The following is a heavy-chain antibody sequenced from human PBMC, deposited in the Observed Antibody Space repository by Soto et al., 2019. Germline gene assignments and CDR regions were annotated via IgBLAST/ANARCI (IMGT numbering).Heavy chain of an antibody. CDR3: ARRGSGWGHYGMDV. J-gene: IGHJ6*02. CDR1: GYSFTRYW. D-gene: IGHD6-19*01. V-gene: IGHV5-10-1*01. Sequence: PWESLTISFRCSGYSFTRYWISGVRQMPGKGLEWMGRIDPSDPYTNYSPSFQGHVTISADKSISTAYLQCSSLKASDTAMYYCARRGSGWGHYGMDVWGQGTTVTVSS. CDR2: IDPSDPYT.